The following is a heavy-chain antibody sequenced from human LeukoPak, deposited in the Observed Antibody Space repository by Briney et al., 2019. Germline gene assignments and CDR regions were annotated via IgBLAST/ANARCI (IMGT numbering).Heavy chain of an antibody. CDR1: GFTFSNYG. D-gene: IGHD3-3*01. J-gene: IGHJ4*02. CDR3: AKDYTAAGYYTHYFDY. V-gene: IGHV3-23*01. Sequence: PGGSLRLSCAASGFTFSNYGMNWVRQAPGKGLEWVSALSSSGGSTYYADSVKGRFTISRDNSKNTLYLQMNSLRAEDTAVYYCAKDYTAAGYYTHYFDYWGQGTLVTVSS. CDR2: LSSSGGST.